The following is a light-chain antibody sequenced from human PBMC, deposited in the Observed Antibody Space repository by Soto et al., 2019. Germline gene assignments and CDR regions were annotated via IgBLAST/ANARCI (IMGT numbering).Light chain of an antibody. CDR1: TSNIRSNY. Sequence: QSVLTQPPSASGTPGQRVTISCSVSTSNIRSNYVYWYQQLPGTAPKLLIYRNSQRPSGVPDRFSGSRSGTSASLAISGLRSEDEADYYCATWDDGLSAYVFGTGTKVTVL. CDR2: RNS. V-gene: IGLV1-47*01. CDR3: ATWDDGLSAYV. J-gene: IGLJ1*01.